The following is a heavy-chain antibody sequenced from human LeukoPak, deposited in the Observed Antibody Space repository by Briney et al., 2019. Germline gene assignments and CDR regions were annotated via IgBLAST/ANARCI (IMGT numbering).Heavy chain of an antibody. J-gene: IGHJ4*02. D-gene: IGHD3/OR15-3a*01. CDR2: ISGSSTTI. V-gene: IGHV3-48*01. CDR1: GFSFSSHS. Sequence: PGGSLRLSCAASGFSFSSHSMNWVRQAPGKGLEWVSYISGSSTTIDYADSAKGRFIISGDNAKKSLYLQMNNLRAEDTAVYYCARDQDWAFDYWGQGILVTVSS. CDR3: ARDQDWAFDY.